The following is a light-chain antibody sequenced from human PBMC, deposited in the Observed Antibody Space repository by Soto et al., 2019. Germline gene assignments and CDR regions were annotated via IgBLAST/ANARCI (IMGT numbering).Light chain of an antibody. CDR2: GAS. J-gene: IGKJ4*01. CDR3: QQYNSYSLT. CDR1: QRVTSR. V-gene: IGKV1-5*01. Sequence: DIPMTQSPSTLSASVGDRVTITCRASQRVTSRLAWYQQKPGKAPKLLIYGASNLESGVPSRFSGSGSGTEFTLTISSLQPDDFATYYCQQYNSYSLTFGGGTTVEIK.